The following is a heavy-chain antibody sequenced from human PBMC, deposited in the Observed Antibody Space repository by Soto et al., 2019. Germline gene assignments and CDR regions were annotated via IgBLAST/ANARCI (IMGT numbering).Heavy chain of an antibody. V-gene: IGHV4-31*03. D-gene: IGHD3-22*01. J-gene: IGHJ4*02. CDR3: ARVKEEYYDSSGYYYPDY. Sequence: QVQLQESGPGLVKPSQTLSLTCTVSGGSISSGGYYWSWIRQHPGKGLEWIGYIYYSGSTYYNPSLKSRVTISVDPSKNKFSLKLSSVTAADTAVYYCARVKEEYYDSSGYYYPDYWGQGTLVTVSS. CDR1: GGSISSGGYY. CDR2: IYYSGST.